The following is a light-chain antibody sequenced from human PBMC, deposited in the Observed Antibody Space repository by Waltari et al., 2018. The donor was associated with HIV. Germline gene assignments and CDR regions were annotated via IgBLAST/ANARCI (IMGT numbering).Light chain of an antibody. CDR3: CSYAGAYTYV. V-gene: IGLV2-11*01. CDR1: SSEIGYFDY. CDR2: EVN. J-gene: IGLJ1*01. Sequence: QSALTQPRSVSGSPGQSVTISCTGTSSEIGYFDYVSWYQQYPGKAPQVIIYEVNQRPSGVPDRFTGSKSGITASLTISGLQGEDEADYYCCSYAGAYTYVFGTGTKVNVL.